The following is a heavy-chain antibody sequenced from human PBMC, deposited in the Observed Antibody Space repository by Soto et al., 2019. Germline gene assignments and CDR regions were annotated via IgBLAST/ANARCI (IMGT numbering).Heavy chain of an antibody. CDR2: IYYSGNT. Sequence: SETLSLTCTVSGGSISSGDYYWGWIRQPPGKGLEWIGHIYYSGNTYYNPSLKSRVTISIDTSKNQFSLRLTSVTAADTAVYYCARESFSVSYYDSGMDVWGQGTTVTVSS. V-gene: IGHV4-30-4*01. J-gene: IGHJ6*02. CDR1: GGSISSGDYY. CDR3: ARESFSVSYYDSGMDV. D-gene: IGHD1-26*01.